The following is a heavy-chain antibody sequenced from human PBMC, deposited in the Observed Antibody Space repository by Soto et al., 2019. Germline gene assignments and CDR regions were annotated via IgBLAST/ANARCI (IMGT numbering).Heavy chain of an antibody. CDR1: GYTFTSYG. V-gene: IGHV1-18*01. D-gene: IGHD2-15*01. CDR2: ISANNGNT. Sequence: ASVKVSCKASGYTFTSYGISWVRQAPGQGLEWMGWISANNGNTNYAQKLQGRVTMTRNTSISTAYMELSSLRSEDTAVYYCARDYCSGGSCYSIWFDPWGQGTLVTVSS. CDR3: ARDYCSGGSCYSIWFDP. J-gene: IGHJ5*02.